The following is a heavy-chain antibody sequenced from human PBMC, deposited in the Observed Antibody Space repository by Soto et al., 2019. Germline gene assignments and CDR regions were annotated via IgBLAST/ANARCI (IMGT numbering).Heavy chain of an antibody. Sequence: QVQLVQSGAEVKKPGSSVKVSCKDSVGTFSTSSMFWVRQAPGQGIEWMGRIIPMLGVRNYAQRFQDRVTMIADKSTATVHMELSSLRSEDTALYYCTIGSWSGEVFDIWGQGTMVTVSS. CDR1: VGTFSTSS. CDR2: IIPMLGVR. D-gene: IGHD2-21*01. V-gene: IGHV1-69*02. CDR3: TIGSWSGEVFDI. J-gene: IGHJ3*02.